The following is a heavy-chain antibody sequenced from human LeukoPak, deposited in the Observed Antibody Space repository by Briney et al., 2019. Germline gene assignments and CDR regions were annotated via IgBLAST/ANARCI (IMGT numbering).Heavy chain of an antibody. CDR1: GGSISSYY. D-gene: IGHD3-10*01. J-gene: IGHJ6*03. V-gene: IGHV4-4*07. CDR3: ARDRGVRGVINYMDV. Sequence: SETLSLTCTVSGGSISSYYWSWIRQPAGKGLEWIGRIYTSGSTNYNPSLKIRLTISVDTSKNQFSLKLSSVTAADTAVYYCARDRGVRGVINYMDVWGKGTTVTVSS. CDR2: IYTSGST.